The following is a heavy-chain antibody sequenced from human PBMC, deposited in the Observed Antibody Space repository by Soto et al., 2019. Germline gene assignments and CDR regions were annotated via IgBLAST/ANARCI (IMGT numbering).Heavy chain of an antibody. J-gene: IGHJ4*01. Sequence: SVKVSCKASGGTFSSYAISWVRQAPGEGLEWMGGIIPIFGTANYAQKFQGRVTITADKSTSTAYMELSSLRSEDTAVYYCAREVGAYSYGSGCYPLDYCGHGTLPTVST. CDR1: GGTFSSYA. CDR2: IIPIFGTA. CDR3: AREVGAYSYGSGCYPLDY. V-gene: IGHV1-69*06. D-gene: IGHD3-10*01.